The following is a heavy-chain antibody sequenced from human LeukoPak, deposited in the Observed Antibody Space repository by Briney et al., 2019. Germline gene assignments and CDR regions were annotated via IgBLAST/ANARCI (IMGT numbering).Heavy chain of an antibody. CDR2: LYHPDST. Sequence: ASETLSLTCAVSGYPINNAYYWVWIRQPPGKGLEWIGSLYHPDSTYYNPSLKSRVTMSVDTSRNQFSLKLSLVTAADTAYYYGARQYDSYFSYYLDLWGTGATVTVSS. CDR3: ARQYDSYFSYYLDL. D-gene: IGHD2/OR15-2a*01. V-gene: IGHV4-38-2*01. J-gene: IGHJ6*04. CDR1: GYPINNAYY.